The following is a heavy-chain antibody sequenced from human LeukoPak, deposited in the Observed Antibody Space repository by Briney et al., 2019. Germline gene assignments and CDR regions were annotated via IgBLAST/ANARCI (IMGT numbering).Heavy chain of an antibody. D-gene: IGHD4-17*01. CDR1: GGTFSSYA. CDR3: ARGPDYGDYIPDY. J-gene: IGHJ4*02. Sequence: SVKVSCKASGGTFSSYAISWVRQAPGQGLERMGGIIPIFGTANYAQKFQGRVTITADESTSTAYMELSSLRSEDTAVYYCARGPDYGDYIPDYWGQGTLVTVSS. V-gene: IGHV1-69*13. CDR2: IIPIFGTA.